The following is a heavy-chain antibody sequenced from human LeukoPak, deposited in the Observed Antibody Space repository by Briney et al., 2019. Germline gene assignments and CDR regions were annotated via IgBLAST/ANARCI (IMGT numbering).Heavy chain of an antibody. J-gene: IGHJ3*02. Sequence: GGSLRLSCAASGFTVSNTYMKWVRQAPGKGLEWVSIIYSDDRTYYADSVKGRFTISRDNSKNTLYLQMNSLRAEDMALYYCAKGRGITGTTLAPFDIWGQGTMATVPS. CDR1: GFTVSNTY. V-gene: IGHV3-53*05. CDR2: IYSDDRT. CDR3: AKGRGITGTTLAPFDI. D-gene: IGHD1-7*01.